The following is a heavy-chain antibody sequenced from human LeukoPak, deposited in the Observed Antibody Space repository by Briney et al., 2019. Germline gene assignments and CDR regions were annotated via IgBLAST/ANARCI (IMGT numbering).Heavy chain of an antibody. Sequence: GGSLRLSCAASGFTFTSYGMHWVRQAPGKGLEWVALITYDGYYKYYSDSVKGRFTISSDTSKNTLYLQMNSLRAEDTAVYYCARDLSPVVRDSHMGYWGQGTLVTVSS. CDR3: ARDLSPVVRDSHMGY. V-gene: IGHV3-30*03. J-gene: IGHJ4*02. CDR1: GFTFTSYG. CDR2: ITYDGYYK. D-gene: IGHD3-10*01.